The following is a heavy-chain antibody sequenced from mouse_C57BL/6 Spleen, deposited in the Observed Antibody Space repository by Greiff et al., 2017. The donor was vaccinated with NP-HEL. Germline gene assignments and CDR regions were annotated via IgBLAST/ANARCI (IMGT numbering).Heavy chain of an antibody. V-gene: IGHV1-55*01. CDR1: GYTFTSYW. Sequence: VQLQQSGAELVKPGASVKMSCKASGYTFTSYWITWVKQRPGQGLEWIGDIYPGSGSNNYNEKFKSKSTLTVDTSSSTAYMQLSSLTSEDSAVYYCARPESYGSSYLWFAYWGQGTLVTVSA. D-gene: IGHD1-1*01. CDR3: ARPESYGSSYLWFAY. J-gene: IGHJ3*01. CDR2: IYPGSGSN.